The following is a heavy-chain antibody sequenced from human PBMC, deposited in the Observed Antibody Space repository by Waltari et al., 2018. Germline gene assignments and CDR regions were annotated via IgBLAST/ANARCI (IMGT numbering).Heavy chain of an antibody. V-gene: IGHV3-23*04. CDR3: AKDLITMVRGALDAFDI. CDR2: ISGCGGST. J-gene: IGHJ3*02. Sequence: EVQLVESGGGLVQPGGSLRLSCAASGFTFSSYAMSWVRQAPGKGLEWVSAISGCGGSTYYADSVKGRFTISRDNSKNTLYLQMNSLRAEDTAVYYCAKDLITMVRGALDAFDIWGQGTMVTVSS. D-gene: IGHD3-10*01. CDR1: GFTFSSYA.